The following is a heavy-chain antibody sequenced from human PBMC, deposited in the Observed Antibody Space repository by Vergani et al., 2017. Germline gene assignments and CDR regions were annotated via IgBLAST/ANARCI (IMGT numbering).Heavy chain of an antibody. V-gene: IGHV3-23*01. D-gene: IGHD6-19*01. Sequence: EVQLLESGGGLVQPGGSLRLSCAASGFTFSSYAMSWVRQAPGKGLEWVSSISDSGDSTYYADSVKGRFTISRDNSKNTLYLQMNSLRAEDTAVYYCAKSPLKIVGAGRVVRWFDPWGQGTLVTVSS. J-gene: IGHJ5*02. CDR1: GFTFSSYA. CDR2: ISDSGDST. CDR3: AKSPLKIVGAGRVVRWFDP.